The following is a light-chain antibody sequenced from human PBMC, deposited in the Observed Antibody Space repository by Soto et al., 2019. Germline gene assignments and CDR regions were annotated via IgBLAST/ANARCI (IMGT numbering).Light chain of an antibody. V-gene: IGKV3-15*01. CDR2: GAS. CDR3: QYYNYCPAPSS. Sequence: EIVMTQSLATLSLSPGERVTLSCRASQSVSSDLAWYQQKPGQAPRLLIYGASTRATGIPARFSGSGSGTEFTLTISSLQCEDFAVYYYQYYNYCPAPSSFGQGTKLEIK. J-gene: IGKJ2*03. CDR1: QSVSSD.